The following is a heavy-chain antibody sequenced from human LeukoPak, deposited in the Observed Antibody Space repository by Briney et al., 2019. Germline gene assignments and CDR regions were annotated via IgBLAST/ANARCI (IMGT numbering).Heavy chain of an antibody. Sequence: KPSETLSLTCAVYGGSFSGYYWSWIRQPPGKGLEWIGEINHSGSTNYNPSLKSRVTISVDTSKNQFSLKLSSVTAADTAVYYCARSSITMVRGVIASYYYYMDVWGKGTTVTISS. J-gene: IGHJ6*03. CDR2: INHSGST. V-gene: IGHV4-34*01. CDR3: ARSSITMVRGVIASYYYYMDV. D-gene: IGHD3-10*01. CDR1: GGSFSGYY.